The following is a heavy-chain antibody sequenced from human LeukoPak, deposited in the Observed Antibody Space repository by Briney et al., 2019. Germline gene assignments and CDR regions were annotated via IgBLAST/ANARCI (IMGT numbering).Heavy chain of an antibody. CDR1: GGSISSGDYY. V-gene: IGHV4-61*08. Sequence: SETLSLTCTVSGGSISSGDYYWSWIRQPPGKGLEWIGYIYYSGSTNYNPSLKSRVTISVDTSKNQFSLKLSSVTAADTAVYYCARHIAAAQVDYWGQGTLVTVSS. CDR3: ARHIAAAQVDY. D-gene: IGHD6-13*01. J-gene: IGHJ4*02. CDR2: IYYSGST.